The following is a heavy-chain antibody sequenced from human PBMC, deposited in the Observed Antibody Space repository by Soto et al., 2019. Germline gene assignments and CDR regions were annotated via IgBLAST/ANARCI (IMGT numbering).Heavy chain of an antibody. J-gene: IGHJ6*02. CDR3: ARYGLLGVVISIKTYYYGMDV. D-gene: IGHD3-3*01. CDR2: INHSGST. V-gene: IGHV4-34*01. Sequence: SETLSLTCAVYGGSFSGYYWSWIRQPPGKGLEWIGEINHSGSTNYNPSLKSRVTISVDTSKNQFSLKLSSVTAADTAVYYCARYGLLGVVISIKTYYYGMDVWLQGTTVTV. CDR1: GGSFSGYY.